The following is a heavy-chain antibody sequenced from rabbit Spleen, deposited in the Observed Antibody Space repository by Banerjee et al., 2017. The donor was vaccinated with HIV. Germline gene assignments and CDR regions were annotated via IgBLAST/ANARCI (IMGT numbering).Heavy chain of an antibody. J-gene: IGHJ6*01. CDR2: IDPIFGIT. Sequence: QEHLVESGGGLVKPGGSLKLSCTASGFSFSNKAVMCWVRQAPGKGLEWIGYIDPIFGITYYANWVNGRFSISRENAQNTVFLQMTSLTAADTATYFCTRDGAGGSYFALWGPGTLVTVS. CDR1: GFSFSNKA. V-gene: IGHV1S47*01. D-gene: IGHD8-1*01. CDR3: TRDGAGGSYFAL.